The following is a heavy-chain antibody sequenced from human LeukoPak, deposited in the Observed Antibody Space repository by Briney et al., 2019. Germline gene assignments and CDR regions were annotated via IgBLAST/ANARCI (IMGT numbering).Heavy chain of an antibody. D-gene: IGHD1-26*01. CDR2: ISGSGGST. V-gene: IGHV3-23*01. Sequence: GGSLRLSCAASGFTFSSYAMSWVRQAPGKGLEWVSAISGSGGSTYYADCVKGRFTISRDNSKNTLYLQMNSLRAEDTGVYYCAKVGGSGSYWGQYYFDYWGQGTLVTVSS. CDR1: GFTFSSYA. J-gene: IGHJ4*02. CDR3: AKVGGSGSYWGQYYFDY.